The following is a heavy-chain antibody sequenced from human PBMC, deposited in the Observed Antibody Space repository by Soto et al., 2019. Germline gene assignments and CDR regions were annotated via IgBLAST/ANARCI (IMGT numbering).Heavy chain of an antibody. V-gene: IGHV6-1*01. CDR1: GDSVSSNSAA. J-gene: IGHJ5*02. Sequence: SQTLSLTCAISGDSVSSNSAAWNWIRQSPARGLEWLGRTYYRSKWYNDYAVSVKSRITINPDTSKNQFSLQLNSVTPEDTAVYYCAREHDYGDYAATYNWFDHWGQGTLVTVSS. CDR2: TYYRSKWYN. D-gene: IGHD4-17*01. CDR3: AREHDYGDYAATYNWFDH.